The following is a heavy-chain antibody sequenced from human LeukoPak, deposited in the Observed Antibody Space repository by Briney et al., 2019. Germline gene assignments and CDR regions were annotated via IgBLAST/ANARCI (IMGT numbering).Heavy chain of an antibody. CDR1: GFTVGSNT. V-gene: IGHV3-66*01. D-gene: IGHD3-22*01. CDR3: ARGGSYFDISGYYFY. CDR2: IYSGGST. J-gene: IGHJ4*02. Sequence: GGSLRLSCTASGFTVGSNTMSWVRQAPGKGLEWVSIIYSGGSTSYADSVKGRFTISRDNSKNTLYLQMNSLRTEDTAVYYCARGGSYFDISGYYFYWGQGTLVTVSS.